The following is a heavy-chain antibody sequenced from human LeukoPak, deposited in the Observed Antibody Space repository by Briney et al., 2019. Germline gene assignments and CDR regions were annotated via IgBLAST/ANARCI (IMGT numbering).Heavy chain of an antibody. J-gene: IGHJ5*02. CDR3: ARGGTIFGVVLFDP. CDR1: GGSFSGYY. D-gene: IGHD3-3*01. CDR2: INHSGST. Sequence: SETLSLTCTVYGGSFSGYYWSWIRQSPGKGLEWIGEINHSGSTNYNPSLKSRVTISVDTSKNQFSLKLSSVTAADTAVYYCARGGTIFGVVLFDPWGQGTLVTVSS. V-gene: IGHV4-34*01.